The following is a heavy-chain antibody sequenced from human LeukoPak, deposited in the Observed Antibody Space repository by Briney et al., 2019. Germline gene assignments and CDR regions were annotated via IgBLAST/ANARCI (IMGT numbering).Heavy chain of an antibody. CDR1: GGSISSYY. CDR2: IHSTGGT. Sequence: SETLSLTCTVSGGSISSYYWTWIRQSPGKGLEWIGYIHSTGGTNYNPSLKSRVTMSVDTSKNQVSLKLTSVTAADTAVYYCAKGAVAGRYGGFDIWGQGTMVTVSS. V-gene: IGHV4-59*12. J-gene: IGHJ3*02. D-gene: IGHD6-19*01. CDR3: AKGAVAGRYGGFDI.